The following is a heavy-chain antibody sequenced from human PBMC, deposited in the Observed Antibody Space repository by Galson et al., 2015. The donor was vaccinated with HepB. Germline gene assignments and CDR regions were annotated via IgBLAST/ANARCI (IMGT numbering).Heavy chain of an antibody. CDR3: VRGLDPDY. V-gene: IGHV1-8*01. J-gene: IGHJ4*02. CDR2: MNPRSDYT. CDR1: GYTFSGYD. Sequence: SVKVSCKASGYTFSGYDMMWVRQATGQGLEWMGWMNPRSDYTGCAEKFQGRVIMTGDSSISTAYMELTSLTLEDTGVYYCVRGLDPDYWGQGTLVTVSS.